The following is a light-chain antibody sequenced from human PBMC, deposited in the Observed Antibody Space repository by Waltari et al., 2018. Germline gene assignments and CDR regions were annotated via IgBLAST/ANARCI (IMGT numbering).Light chain of an antibody. CDR2: HAS. J-gene: IGKJ1*01. CDR3: QKYVTLPAT. CDR1: QNVGKY. Sequence: EFLLTQSPGTVSVSPGEGVTLSCRASQNVGKYLAWYQQRPGQPPRLLIYHASNRAIGIPDRFSGSGSGTDFCLTISRLEPEDFAVYYCQKYVTLPATFGQGTKVEVK. V-gene: IGKV3-20*01.